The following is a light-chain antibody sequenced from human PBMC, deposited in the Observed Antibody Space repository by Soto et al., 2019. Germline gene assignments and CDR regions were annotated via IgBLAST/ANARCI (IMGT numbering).Light chain of an antibody. CDR3: QQRSNWPPT. CDR1: QSVSSC. Sequence: EIVLTQSPATLSLSAGEGATLSSSASQSVSSCLAWYQQKPGQAPRLLIYDASNRATGIPARFSGSGSGTDLTLTISSLQPEDFAVYYCQQRSNWPPTFGQGTRLEIK. CDR2: DAS. J-gene: IGKJ5*01. V-gene: IGKV3-11*01.